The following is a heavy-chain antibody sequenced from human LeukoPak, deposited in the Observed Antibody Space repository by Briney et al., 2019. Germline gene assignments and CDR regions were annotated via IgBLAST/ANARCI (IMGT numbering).Heavy chain of an antibody. CDR2: INAGNGNT. Sequence: GASVTVSFKASGYTFTNYAMHWVRPAPGQRLEWMGWINAGNGNTKYSQKFQGRVTITRDTSASTAYMELSSLRSEDTAVYYCAAAPEGLFDCWGQGTLVTVSS. CDR3: AAAPEGLFDC. V-gene: IGHV1-3*01. D-gene: IGHD6-6*01. J-gene: IGHJ4*02. CDR1: GYTFTNYA.